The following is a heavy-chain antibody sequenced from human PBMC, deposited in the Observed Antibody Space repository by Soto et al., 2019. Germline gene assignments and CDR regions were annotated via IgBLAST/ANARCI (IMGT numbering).Heavy chain of an antibody. CDR2: ISSSSTFI. CDR3: ARQDYGGNSNFDY. D-gene: IGHD4-17*01. Sequence: LRLSCAASGFTFTDYSLNWVRQAPGKGLEWVASISSSSTFIYFADSLKGRFTISRDNSKNTLYLQMNSLRAEDTAIYYCARQDYGGNSNFDYWGQGTPVTVSS. V-gene: IGHV3-21*01. CDR1: GFTFTDYS. J-gene: IGHJ4*02.